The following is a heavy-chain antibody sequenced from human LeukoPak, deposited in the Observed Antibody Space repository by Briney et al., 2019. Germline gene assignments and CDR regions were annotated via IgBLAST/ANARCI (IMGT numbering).Heavy chain of an antibody. CDR1: GGSISSSSYY. CDR2: IYYSGST. Sequence: SETLSLTCTVSGGSISSSSYYWGWIRQPPGKGLEWIGSIYYSGSTYYNPSLKTRVTISVDTSKNQFSLKLSSVPAADTAVYYCARVPSSGRETDYWGQGTLVTVSS. V-gene: IGHV4-39*07. D-gene: IGHD6-19*01. J-gene: IGHJ4*02. CDR3: ARVPSSGRETDY.